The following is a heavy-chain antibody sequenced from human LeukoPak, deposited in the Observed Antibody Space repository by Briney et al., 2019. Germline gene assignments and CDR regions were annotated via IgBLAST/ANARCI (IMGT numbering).Heavy chain of an antibody. J-gene: IGHJ4*02. CDR3: ARLYYFDRSGYYGFDY. Sequence: SETLSLTCTVSGVSISNYYWSWIRQPPGKGLEWIGYISKSGSTNYNPSLKNRVTISVDTSKNQFSPKLSSVTAADTAVYYCARLYYFDRSGYYGFDYWGQGTLVTVSS. CDR1: GVSISNYY. V-gene: IGHV4-59*08. CDR2: ISKSGST. D-gene: IGHD3-22*01.